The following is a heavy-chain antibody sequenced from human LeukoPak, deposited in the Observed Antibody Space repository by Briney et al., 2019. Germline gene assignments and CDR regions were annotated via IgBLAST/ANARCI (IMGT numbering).Heavy chain of an antibody. CDR2: ISGSGGST. D-gene: IGHD3-10*01. J-gene: IGHJ4*02. V-gene: IGHV3-23*01. Sequence: PGGSLRLSCVASGFTFSDYWIHWVRQAPGKGLEWVSAISGSGGSTYYADSVKGRFTISRDNSKNTLYLQMNSLRAEDTAVYYCAKSGVLLWFGELSYVVGFFDYWGQGTLVTVSS. CDR1: GFTFSDYW. CDR3: AKSGVLLWFGELSYVVGFFDY.